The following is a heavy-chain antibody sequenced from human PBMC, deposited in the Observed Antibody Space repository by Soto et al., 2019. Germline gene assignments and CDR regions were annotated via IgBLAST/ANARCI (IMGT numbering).Heavy chain of an antibody. D-gene: IGHD6-19*01. V-gene: IGHV1-2*02. CDR3: AREATENTGYSSGWFDY. CDR1: GYTFTGYY. CDR2: INPNSGGT. Sequence: ASVKVSCKASGYTFTGYYMHWVRQAPGQGLEWMGWINPNSGGTNYAQKFQGRVTMTRDTSISTAYMELSRLRSDDTAVYYCAREATENTGYSSGWFDYWGQGTLVTVYS. J-gene: IGHJ4*02.